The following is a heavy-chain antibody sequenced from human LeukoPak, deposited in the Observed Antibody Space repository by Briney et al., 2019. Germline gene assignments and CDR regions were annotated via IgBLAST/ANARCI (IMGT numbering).Heavy chain of an antibody. CDR3: ARDRTSTVSSPSDSFDI. V-gene: IGHV1-18*01. Sequence: ASVKVSCKASGYTFTSYGISWVRQAPGQGLEWMGWISAYNGNTNYAQKLQGRVTMTTDTSTTTAYMELRSLISDDTAVYYCARDRTSTVSSPSDSFDIWGQGTMVTVSS. CDR1: GYTFTSYG. CDR2: ISAYNGNT. J-gene: IGHJ3*02. D-gene: IGHD5/OR15-5a*01.